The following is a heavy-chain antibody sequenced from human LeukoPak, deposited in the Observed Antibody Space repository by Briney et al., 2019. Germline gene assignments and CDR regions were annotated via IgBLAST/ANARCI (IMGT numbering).Heavy chain of an antibody. CDR2: IRQDGSQK. D-gene: IGHD4-17*01. CDR3: ARESGSVTSEVDFDY. CDR1: GFTFDDYG. V-gene: IGHV3-7*01. Sequence: GGSLRLSCAASGFTFDDYGMSWVRQAPGKGLEWVATIRQDGSQKYYVDSVKGRFTIFRDNAKNSLYLQMNSLRAEDTAVYYCARESGSVTSEVDFDYWGQGTLVTVSS. J-gene: IGHJ4*02.